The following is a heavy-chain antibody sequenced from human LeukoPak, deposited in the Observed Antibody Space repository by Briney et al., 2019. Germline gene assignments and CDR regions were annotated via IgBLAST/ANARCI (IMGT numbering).Heavy chain of an antibody. D-gene: IGHD2-2*02. CDR2: IYYSGST. CDR1: GGSISSGGYY. Sequence: SETLSLTCTVSGGSISSGGYYWSWIRQHPGKGLEWIGYIYYSGSTYYNPSLKSRVTISVDTSKNQFSLKLSSVTAADTAVYYCARAERYCSSTSCHTSYFDYWGQGTLVTVSS. CDR3: ARAERYCSSTSCHTSYFDY. V-gene: IGHV4-31*03. J-gene: IGHJ4*02.